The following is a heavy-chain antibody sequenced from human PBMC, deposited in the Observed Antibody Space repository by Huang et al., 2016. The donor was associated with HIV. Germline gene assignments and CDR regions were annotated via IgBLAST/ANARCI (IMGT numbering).Heavy chain of an antibody. V-gene: IGHV4-34*01. CDR2: IKHSGST. J-gene: IGHJ3*02. D-gene: IGHD1-1*01. CDR1: GGSFSGYY. Sequence: QVQLQQWGAGLLKPSETLSLTCDVYGGSFSGYYWSWIRQSPGKGLEWIGEIKHSGSTNYNPDLKSRLTISVDTSKNQFSLKLSSVTAADTAVYYCARERMMSWLDDHDAFDIWGQGTMVTVSS. CDR3: ARERMMSWLDDHDAFDI.